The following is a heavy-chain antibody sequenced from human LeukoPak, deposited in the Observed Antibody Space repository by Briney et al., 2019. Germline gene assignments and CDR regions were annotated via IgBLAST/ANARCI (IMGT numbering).Heavy chain of an antibody. D-gene: IGHD3-10*01. Sequence: GGSLRLSCAASGFTFSSYSMNWVRQAPGKGVEWVSSISSSSSYIYYAASVKGRFTISRDNAKNSLYLQMNSLRAEDTAVYYCARDPFGELFSDYWGQGTLVTVSS. CDR1: GFTFSSYS. V-gene: IGHV3-21*01. CDR3: ARDPFGELFSDY. J-gene: IGHJ4*02. CDR2: ISSSSSYI.